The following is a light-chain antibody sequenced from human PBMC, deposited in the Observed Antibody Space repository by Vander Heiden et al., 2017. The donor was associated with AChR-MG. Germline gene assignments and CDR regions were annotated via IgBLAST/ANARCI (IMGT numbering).Light chain of an antibody. CDR2: GAS. V-gene: IGKV3-20*01. CDR3: QQDNYSPRT. CDR1: QSVSSSY. J-gene: IGKJ1*01. Sequence: EIVLTPSPGTLSLSPGERATLSCRASQSVSSSYFAWYQQKPGQAPRLLIYGASSRATGIPDRFSGSGSGTDFTLTINRLEPEDFAVYYCQQDNYSPRTFGQGTKVEIK.